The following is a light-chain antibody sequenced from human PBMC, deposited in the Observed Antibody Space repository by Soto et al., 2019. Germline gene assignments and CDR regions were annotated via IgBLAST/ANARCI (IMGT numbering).Light chain of an antibody. CDR3: LQYNDWPRT. CDR2: DAS. CDR1: QSVSSN. V-gene: IGKV3-15*01. Sequence: EIVMTQSPATLSVSPGERATLSCRASQSVSSNLAWYQQKPGQAPMLLIYDASTRATGIPARFSGSGSGTEFTLTISSLQSEDFAVYYCLQYNDWPRTFGQGTKVEIK. J-gene: IGKJ1*01.